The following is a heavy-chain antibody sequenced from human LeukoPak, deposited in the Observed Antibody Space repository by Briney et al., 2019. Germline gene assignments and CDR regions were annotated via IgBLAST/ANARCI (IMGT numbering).Heavy chain of an antibody. V-gene: IGHV1-18*01. J-gene: IGHJ3*02. Sequence: ASVKVSCKASGYTFTSYGISWVRQAPGQGLEWMGWISAYNGNTNYAQKLQGRVTMTTDTSTSTAYMELRSLRPDDTAVYYCARSFRETYYYDSSGRLGAFDIWGQGTMVTVSS. CDR3: ARSFRETYYYDSSGRLGAFDI. CDR2: ISAYNGNT. CDR1: GYTFTSYG. D-gene: IGHD3-22*01.